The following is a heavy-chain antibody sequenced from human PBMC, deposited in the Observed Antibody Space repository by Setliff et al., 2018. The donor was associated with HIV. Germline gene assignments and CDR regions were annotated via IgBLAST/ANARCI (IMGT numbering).Heavy chain of an antibody. V-gene: IGHV3-74*01. J-gene: IGHJ5*02. CDR1: GFTLSNFW. CDR2: INTDGSGA. Sequence: VGSLRLSCVASGFTLSNFWMHWVRQAPGKGLVWVSYINTDGSGATYADSVKGRFTISRDNAKNTLYLQMNSLRVEDTAVYYCARDRPHSWFDPWGQGTLVTVSS. CDR3: ARDRPHSWFDP.